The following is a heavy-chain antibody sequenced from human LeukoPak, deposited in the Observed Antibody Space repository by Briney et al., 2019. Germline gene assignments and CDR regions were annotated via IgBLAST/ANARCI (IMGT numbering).Heavy chain of an antibody. CDR1: GFTFSSYW. CDR2: IKQDGGEK. V-gene: IGHV3-7*01. D-gene: IGHD6-13*01. Sequence: GGSLRLSCAASGFTFSSYWMSWVRQAPGKGLEWVANIKQDGGEKYYVDSVKGRFTISRDNAKNSLYLQMNSLRAEDTAVYYCASGVAAADNDYYYYYYMDVWGKGTTVTVSS. CDR3: ASGVAAADNDYYYYYYMDV. J-gene: IGHJ6*03.